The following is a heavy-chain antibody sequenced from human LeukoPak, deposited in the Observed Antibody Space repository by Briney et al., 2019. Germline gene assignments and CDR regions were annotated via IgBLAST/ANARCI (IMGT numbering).Heavy chain of an antibody. Sequence: GGSLRLSCAASGFTFSNYAMSWVRQAPGKGLEWVSVISGSGSSTNYAASVKGRFTIARDNSKNTLYLQMNSLRAEDTAVYYCAKYYYDSSGYYNYFDYWGQGTLVTVSS. CDR2: ISGSGSST. V-gene: IGHV3-23*01. CDR1: GFTFSNYA. CDR3: AKYYYDSSGYYNYFDY. J-gene: IGHJ4*02. D-gene: IGHD3-22*01.